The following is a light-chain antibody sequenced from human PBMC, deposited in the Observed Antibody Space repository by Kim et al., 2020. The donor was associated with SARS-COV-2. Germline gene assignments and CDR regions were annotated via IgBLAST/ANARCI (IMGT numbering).Light chain of an antibody. Sequence: ALGQTVRITCQGDSLRSYYASWYQQKPGQAPVLVIYGKNNRPSGIPDRFSGSSSGNTASLTITGAQAGDEADYYCNSRDSNGNDVFGAGTKLTVL. J-gene: IGLJ1*01. CDR3: NSRDSNGNDV. V-gene: IGLV3-19*01. CDR2: GKN. CDR1: SLRSYY.